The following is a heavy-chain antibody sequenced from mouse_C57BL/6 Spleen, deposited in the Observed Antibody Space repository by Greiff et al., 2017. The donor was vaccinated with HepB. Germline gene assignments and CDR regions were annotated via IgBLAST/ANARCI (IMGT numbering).Heavy chain of an antibody. CDR2: IYPGDGDT. V-gene: IGHV1-82*01. CDR1: GYAFSSSW. CDR3: ARERGYDYDDEAWFAY. D-gene: IGHD2-4*01. J-gene: IGHJ3*01. Sequence: QVQLQQSGPELVKPGASVKISCKASGYAFSSSWMNWVKQRPGKGLEWIGRIYPGDGDTNYNGKFKGKATLTADKSSSTAYMQLSSLTSEDSAVYFCARERGYDYDDEAWFAYWGQGTLVTVSA.